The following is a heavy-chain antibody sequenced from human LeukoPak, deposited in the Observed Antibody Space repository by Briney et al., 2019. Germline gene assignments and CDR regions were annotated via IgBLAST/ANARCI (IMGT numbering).Heavy chain of an antibody. D-gene: IGHD3-3*01. V-gene: IGHV3-30*18. CDR1: GFTFSSYG. CDR3: AKDQYDFWSGYSGSYFDY. Sequence: PGRSLRLSCAASGFTFSSYGMHWVRQAPGKGLEWVAFISYDGSNKYYADSVKGRFTISRDNSKNTLYLQMNSLRAEDTAVYYCAKDQYDFWSGYSGSYFDYWGQGTLVTVSS. J-gene: IGHJ4*02. CDR2: ISYDGSNK.